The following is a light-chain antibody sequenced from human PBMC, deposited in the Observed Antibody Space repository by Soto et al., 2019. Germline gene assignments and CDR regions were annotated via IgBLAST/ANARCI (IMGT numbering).Light chain of an antibody. CDR3: QQYLVNPWT. V-gene: IGKV3-20*01. CDR2: GAS. J-gene: IGKJ1*01. Sequence: EIVSTQSLGTLGLCQAQGSTLSCTASQSVTGNYLAWYQQKPGQAPRLLIHGASNRATGIPDRFSGSGSGTDFTLTIGRLEPEDFAVYYCQQYLVNPWTFGQGTRWIS. CDR1: QSVTGNY.